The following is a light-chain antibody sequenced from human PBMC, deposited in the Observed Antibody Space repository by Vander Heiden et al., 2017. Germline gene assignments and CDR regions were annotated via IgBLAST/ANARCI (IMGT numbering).Light chain of an antibody. CDR2: GKN. CDR1: SLRSYY. Sequence: SSELTQDPAVSVALGQTVRITCQGDSLRSYYASRYQQKPGQAPVLVNYGKNNRPSGIPDRFSGSSSGNTASLTITGAQAEDEADYYCNSRDSSGNHLRVFGGGTKLTVL. V-gene: IGLV3-19*01. J-gene: IGLJ3*02. CDR3: NSRDSSGNHLRV.